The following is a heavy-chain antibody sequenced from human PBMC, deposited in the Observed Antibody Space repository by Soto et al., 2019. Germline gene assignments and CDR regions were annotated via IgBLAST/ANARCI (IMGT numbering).Heavy chain of an antibody. CDR2: ISRHNGNT. Sequence: QVQLVQSGAEVKKPGASVKVSCKASGYVFISYGISWVRQAPGQGLEWMGWISRHNGNTNYAQKFQGRVIMTTDASSSTASMELRSLRSDDTAVYYCVRDLDGSGSYYTAFWGQGTLVTVS. V-gene: IGHV1-18*04. J-gene: IGHJ4*02. CDR3: VRDLDGSGSYYTAF. CDR1: GYVFISYG. D-gene: IGHD3-10*01.